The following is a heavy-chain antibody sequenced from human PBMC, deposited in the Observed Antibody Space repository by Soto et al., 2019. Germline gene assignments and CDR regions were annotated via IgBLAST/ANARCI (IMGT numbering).Heavy chain of an antibody. CDR3: AGAVSDFDVRRYRTSSFDQ. Sequence: QVQLDESGPGLVQPSQTLSLSCSVSGASVSTGVYYWTWIRQHPGRGLEWIGYIDNSGSTYYNPSLTGRVDISVDTSKNQFSLNLQSLTAADTAFYYCAGAVSDFDVRRYRTSSFDQWGQGLRVTVSS. CDR1: GASVSTGVYY. V-gene: IGHV4-31*03. J-gene: IGHJ4*02. D-gene: IGHD3-10*02. CDR2: IDNSGST.